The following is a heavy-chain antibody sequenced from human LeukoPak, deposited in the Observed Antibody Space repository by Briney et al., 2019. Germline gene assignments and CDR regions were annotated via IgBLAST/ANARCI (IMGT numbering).Heavy chain of an antibody. CDR3: ASGGDLTPLDY. CDR2: IYHSGST. CDR1: GGPLSRKKW. V-gene: IGHV4-4*02. Sequence: SETLSLHRGVSGGPLSRKKWGNWVRQPPGKGLEWIGEIYHSGSTNYNPSLKSRVTISLDKSKNQFSLKLTSVTAADTAVYYCASGGDLTPLDYWGQGTLVTVSS. D-gene: IGHD3-16*01. J-gene: IGHJ4*02.